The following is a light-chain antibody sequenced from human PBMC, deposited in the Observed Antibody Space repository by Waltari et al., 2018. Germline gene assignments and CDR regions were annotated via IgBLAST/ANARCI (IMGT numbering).Light chain of an antibody. CDR2: CNN. Sequence: QSVLTQPPSASGTPGQRVTILRSGRSPTTRRKHVNRYPHLPGTAPKLLIYCNNQRPSGVPDRFSGSKSGTSASLAISGLQSEDEADYYCATWDDSLNAWMFGGGTKLTAL. CDR1: SPTTRRKH. J-gene: IGLJ3*02. CDR3: ATWDDSLNAWM. V-gene: IGLV1-44*01.